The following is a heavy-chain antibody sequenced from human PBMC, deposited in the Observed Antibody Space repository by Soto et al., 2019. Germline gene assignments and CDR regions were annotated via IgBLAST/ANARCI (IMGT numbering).Heavy chain of an antibody. Sequence: PGGSLRLSCAASGFTFSSYGMHWVRQAPGEGLEWVAVISGSGGNTYYADSVKGRFTISRDISKNTLFLQMKSLRAEDTAVYYCAKDHRVRYFDGSPHWGQGTLVTVSS. CDR1: GFTFSSYG. CDR2: ISGSGGNT. D-gene: IGHD3-9*01. CDR3: AKDHRVRYFDGSPH. V-gene: IGHV3-23*01. J-gene: IGHJ4*02.